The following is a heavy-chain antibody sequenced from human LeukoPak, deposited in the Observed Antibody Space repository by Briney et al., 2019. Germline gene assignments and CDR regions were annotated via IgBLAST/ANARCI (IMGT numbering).Heavy chain of an antibody. CDR1: GGSISSSSYY. Sequence: SETLSLTCTVSGGSISSSSYYWGWIRQPPGKGLEWIGSIYYSGSTYYNPSLKSRVTISVDTSKNQFSLKLSSVTAADTAVYYCARPHGAFDIWGQGTMVTVSS. V-gene: IGHV4-39*01. J-gene: IGHJ3*02. CDR3: ARPHGAFDI. CDR2: IYYSGST.